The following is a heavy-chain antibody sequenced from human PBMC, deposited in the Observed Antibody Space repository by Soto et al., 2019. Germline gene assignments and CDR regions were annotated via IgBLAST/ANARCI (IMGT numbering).Heavy chain of an antibody. J-gene: IGHJ5*02. Sequence: SVKVSCKASGFTFTSSAVQWVRQARGQRLEWIGWIVVGSGNTNYAQKFQERVTITRDMSTSTAYMELGSLRSEDTAVYYCAEDFYDLLTGTNWFDPCGQGTLVTVYS. CDR3: AEDFYDLLTGTNWFDP. CDR1: GFTFTSSA. D-gene: IGHD3-9*01. CDR2: IVVGSGNT. V-gene: IGHV1-58*01.